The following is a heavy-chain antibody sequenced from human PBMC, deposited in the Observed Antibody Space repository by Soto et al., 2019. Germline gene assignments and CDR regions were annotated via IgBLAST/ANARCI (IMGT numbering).Heavy chain of an antibody. Sequence: QLQLVQSAAEVKKPGASVRVSCKAYGYPFIKYGISWIRQAPEQGLEWMGWIKVDSGYTNYAQKFQGRVTMTADTSSDTAFMELRSLRLDDRAVYFCATSSDTGFDPWGQGTLVSVSS. D-gene: IGHD3-9*01. CDR3: ATSSDTGFDP. J-gene: IGHJ5*02. V-gene: IGHV1-18*04. CDR2: IKVDSGYT. CDR1: GYPFIKYG.